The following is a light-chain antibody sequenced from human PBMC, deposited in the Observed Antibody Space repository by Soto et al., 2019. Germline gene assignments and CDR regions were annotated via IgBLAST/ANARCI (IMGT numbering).Light chain of an antibody. V-gene: IGKV3-15*01. J-gene: IGKJ4*01. CDR3: QQYNSWPLT. CDR1: QSVSTN. CDR2: DAS. Sequence: ETVMTQSPATLSVSPGERATLSCRASQSVSTNLAWYQQKPAQTPRLLIYDASIRATSGPANFSGSGSGTEFTLTIGSLQSEDFAVYYCQQYNSWPLTFGGGTKVEIK.